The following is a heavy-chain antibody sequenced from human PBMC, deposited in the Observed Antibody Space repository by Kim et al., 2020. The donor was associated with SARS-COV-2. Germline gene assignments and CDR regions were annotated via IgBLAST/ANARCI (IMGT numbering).Heavy chain of an antibody. CDR2: IYPGDSDT. CDR1: GYSFTSYW. CDR3: ARHSGTYYYGSGSYYNHYYGMDV. D-gene: IGHD3-10*01. J-gene: IGHJ6*02. Sequence: GESLKISCKGSGYSFTSYWIGWVRQMPGKGLEWMGIIYPGDSDTRYSPSFQDQVTISADKSISTAYLQWSSLKASDTAMYYCARHSGTYYYGSGSYYNHYYGMDVWGQGTTVTVSS. V-gene: IGHV5-51*01.